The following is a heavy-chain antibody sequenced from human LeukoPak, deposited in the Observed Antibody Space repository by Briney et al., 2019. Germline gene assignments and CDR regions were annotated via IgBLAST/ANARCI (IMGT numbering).Heavy chain of an antibody. CDR3: ARDPTRIAAAGLP. CDR1: GGPISSYY. D-gene: IGHD6-13*01. J-gene: IGHJ5*02. CDR2: IYYSGST. V-gene: IGHV4-59*12. Sequence: SETLSLTCTVSGGPISSYYWSWIRQPPGKGLEWIGYIYYSGSTYYNPSLKSRVTISVDTSKNQFSLKLSSVTAADTAVYYCARDPTRIAAAGLPWGQGTLVTVSS.